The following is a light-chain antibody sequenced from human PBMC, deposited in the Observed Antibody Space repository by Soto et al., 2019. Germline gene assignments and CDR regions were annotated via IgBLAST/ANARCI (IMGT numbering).Light chain of an antibody. CDR1: SSDVGGYNY. CDR2: EVS. J-gene: IGLJ2*01. V-gene: IGLV2-14*01. Sequence: QSVLTQPASVSGSPGQSITISCTGTSSDVGGYNYVSWYQQHPGKAPKLMIYEVSNRPSGGSNRFSGSKSGNTASLTISGLQAEDEADYYCSSYTSSSTLVVFGGGTKVTVL. CDR3: SSYTSSSTLVV.